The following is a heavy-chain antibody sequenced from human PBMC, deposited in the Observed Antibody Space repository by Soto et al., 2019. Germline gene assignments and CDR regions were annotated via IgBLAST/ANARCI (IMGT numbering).Heavy chain of an antibody. D-gene: IGHD3-3*01. J-gene: IGHJ3*02. Sequence: ASVKVSCKASGYTFTGYYMHWVRQAPGQGLEWMGWINPNSGGTNYAQKFQGWVTMTRDTSISTAYMELSRLRSDDTAVYYCARSGGITIFGVVMPPDVFEIWGQGTMVIVSS. CDR3: ARSGGITIFGVVMPPDVFEI. CDR1: GYTFTGYY. V-gene: IGHV1-2*04. CDR2: INPNSGGT.